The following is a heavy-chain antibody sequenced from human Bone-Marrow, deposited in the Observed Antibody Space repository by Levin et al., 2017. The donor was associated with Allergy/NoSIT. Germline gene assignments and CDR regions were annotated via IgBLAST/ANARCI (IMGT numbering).Heavy chain of an antibody. J-gene: IGHJ3*02. V-gene: IGHV4-39*02. Sequence: SETLSLTCTVSGGSISSSSYYWGWIRQPPGKGLEWIGSIYYSGSTYYNPSLRSRVTISVDTSKNPFSLKLSSVTAADTAVYYCAREYSSSSGKAFDSWGPGTMVTVSS. D-gene: IGHD6-13*01. CDR2: IYYSGST. CDR1: GGSISSSSYY. CDR3: AREYSSSSGKAFDS.